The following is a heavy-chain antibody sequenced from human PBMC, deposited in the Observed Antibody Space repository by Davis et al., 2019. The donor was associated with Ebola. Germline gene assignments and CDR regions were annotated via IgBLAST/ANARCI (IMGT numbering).Heavy chain of an antibody. D-gene: IGHD2-2*01. CDR3: ARGRIGRKIVVVPAVTERYYYYYMDV. CDR2: IKQDGSEK. J-gene: IGHJ6*03. CDR1: GFTFSSYW. V-gene: IGHV3-7*03. Sequence: GESLKISCAASGFTFSSYWMSWVRQAPGKGLEWVANIKQDGSEKYYVDSVKGRFTISRDNAKNSLYLQMNSLIAEDTAVYYCARGRIGRKIVVVPAVTERYYYYYMDVWGKGTTVTVSS.